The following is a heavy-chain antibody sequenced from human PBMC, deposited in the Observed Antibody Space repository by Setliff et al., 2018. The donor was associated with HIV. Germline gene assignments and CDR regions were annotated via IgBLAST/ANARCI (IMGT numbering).Heavy chain of an antibody. CDR3: AKQGYSDSLYAFDV. Sequence: ASVKVSCKASGYTFSSYSISWVRQAPGHGLELMGRIHPNTGSTNYLQEFQGRVTITRDTSMSTVYMALTGLTSDDTAVYYCAKQGYSDSLYAFDVWGQGTMVTVS. D-gene: IGHD1-26*01. CDR2: IHPNTGST. CDR1: GYTFSSYS. V-gene: IGHV1-2*06. J-gene: IGHJ3*01.